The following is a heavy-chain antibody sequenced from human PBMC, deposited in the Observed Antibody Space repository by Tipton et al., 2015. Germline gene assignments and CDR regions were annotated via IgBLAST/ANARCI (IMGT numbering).Heavy chain of an antibody. CDR3: ARLSPVVGYLLNAFDI. V-gene: IGHV4-61*08. D-gene: IGHD3-22*01. CDR1: VGSITTGDYC. J-gene: IGHJ3*02. Sequence: TLSLTCTVSVGSITTGDYCWSWIRQPPGKGLEWIGYIYSSGSANYNPSLKSRVTISVDTSKNQFSLNLGSVTAADTAVYYCARLSPVVGYLLNAFDIWGQGTMVTVSS. CDR2: IYSSGSA.